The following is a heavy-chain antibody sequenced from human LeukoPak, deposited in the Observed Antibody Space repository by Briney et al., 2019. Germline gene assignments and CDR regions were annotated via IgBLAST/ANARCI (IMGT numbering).Heavy chain of an antibody. CDR3: AKDSSYDSSGYYDD. J-gene: IGHJ4*02. D-gene: IGHD3-22*01. Sequence: GGSLRLSCAASGFTFSSYAMYWVRQAPGKGLEWVSGISGSGGSTYHADSVRGRFKISRDNSKNTLYMQMNSLRVEDTAVYYCAKDSSYDSSGYYDDWGQGTLVTVSS. CDR1: GFTFSSYA. V-gene: IGHV3-23*01. CDR2: ISGSGGST.